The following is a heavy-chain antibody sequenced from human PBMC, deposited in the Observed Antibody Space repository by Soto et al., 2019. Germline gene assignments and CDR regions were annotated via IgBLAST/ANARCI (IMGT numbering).Heavy chain of an antibody. Sequence: GASVKVSCKASGYTLTSYGISWVRQAPGQRLEWMGWISAYNGNTNYAQKLQGRVTMTTDTSTSTAYMELRSLRSDDTAVYYCARDQIFGVVTKVMDVWDKGTTVTVSS. CDR2: ISAYNGNT. CDR3: ARDQIFGVVTKVMDV. V-gene: IGHV1-18*01. D-gene: IGHD3-3*01. J-gene: IGHJ6*03. CDR1: GYTLTSYG.